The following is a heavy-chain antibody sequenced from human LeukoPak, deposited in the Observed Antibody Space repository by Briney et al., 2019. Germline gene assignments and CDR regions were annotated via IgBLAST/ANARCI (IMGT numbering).Heavy chain of an antibody. V-gene: IGHV3-23*01. Sequence: GGSLRLSCAASGFTFSSYAMGWVRQAPGKGLEWVSAISGSGGSTYYADSVKGRSTISRDNSKNTLYLQMNSLRAEDTAVYYCAKDRLDYDILTGYYDYWGQRTLVTVSS. D-gene: IGHD3-9*01. CDR3: AKDRLDYDILTGYYDY. CDR2: ISGSGGST. J-gene: IGHJ4*02. CDR1: GFTFSSYA.